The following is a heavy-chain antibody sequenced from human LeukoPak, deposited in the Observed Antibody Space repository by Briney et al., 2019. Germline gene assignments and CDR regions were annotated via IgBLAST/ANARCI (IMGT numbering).Heavy chain of an antibody. Sequence: KASETLSLTCTVSGGSISSSSYYWGWIRQPPGKGLEWIGSIYYSGSTYYNPSLKSRVTISVDTSKNQFSLKLSSVTAADTAVYYCARRQIDEYQLPHGVYYYYMDVWGKGTTVTVSS. CDR1: GGSISSSSYY. V-gene: IGHV4-39*07. CDR2: IYYSGST. D-gene: IGHD2-2*01. CDR3: ARRQIDEYQLPHGVYYYYMDV. J-gene: IGHJ6*03.